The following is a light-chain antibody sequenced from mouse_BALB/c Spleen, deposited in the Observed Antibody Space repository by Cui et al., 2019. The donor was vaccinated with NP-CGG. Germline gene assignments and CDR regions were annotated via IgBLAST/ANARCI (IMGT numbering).Light chain of an antibody. CDR3: VLWYSNHWV. Sequence: AVLTQLSPLTTSPGETVTSTCRSSTGAVTTSNYANWVQEKPDHLFTGLIGGTNNRPPGVPARFSGSLIGDKAALTITGAQTEDEAIYFCVLWYSNHWVFGGGNKLTVL. CDR1: TGAVTTSNY. J-gene: IGLJ1*01. V-gene: IGLV1*01. CDR2: GTN.